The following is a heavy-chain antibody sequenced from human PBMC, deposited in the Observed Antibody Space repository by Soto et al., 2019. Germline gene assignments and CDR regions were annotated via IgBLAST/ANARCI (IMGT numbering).Heavy chain of an antibody. CDR2: IYYSGST. D-gene: IGHD2-2*01. CDR1: GGSISSSSYY. J-gene: IGHJ4*02. V-gene: IGHV4-39*01. Sequence: SETLSLTCTVSGGSISSSSYYWGWIRQPPGKGLEWIGSIYYSGSTYYNPSLKSRVTISVDTSKNQFSLKLSSVTAADTAVYYCARHARYCSSTSCYELDYWGQGTLVTVSS. CDR3: ARHARYCSSTSCYELDY.